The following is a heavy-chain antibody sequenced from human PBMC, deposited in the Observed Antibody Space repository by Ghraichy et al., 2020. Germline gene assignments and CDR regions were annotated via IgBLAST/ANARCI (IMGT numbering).Heavy chain of an antibody. J-gene: IGHJ5*02. CDR2: ISSGGSHI. D-gene: IGHD2-2*01. Sequence: GGSLRLSCAASGFTFSSYTMNWVRQAPGKGLEWVSSISSGGSHIYYADSVKGRFTISRDNAKNSLYLQMNSLRAEDTAVYYCARASVVVVPAAANWFDPWGPGTPVPGSS. CDR3: ARASVVVVPAAANWFDP. V-gene: IGHV3-21*01. CDR1: GFTFSSYT.